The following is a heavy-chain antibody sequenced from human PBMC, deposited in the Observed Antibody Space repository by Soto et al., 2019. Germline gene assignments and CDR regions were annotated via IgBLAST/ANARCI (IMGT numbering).Heavy chain of an antibody. D-gene: IGHD2-2*02. J-gene: IGHJ6*02. V-gene: IGHV5-51*01. CDR3: ARHGGYCSSTSCYIRGYYYYYGMDV. CDR2: IYPGDSDT. CDR1: GDSFTRYW. Sequence: RGESLTISCRCAGDSFTRYWIGWVRQMPGKGLEWMGIIYPGDSDTRYSPSFQGQVTISADKSISTAYLQWSSLKASDTAMYYCARHGGYCSSTSCYIRGYYYYYGMDVWGQGTTVTVSS.